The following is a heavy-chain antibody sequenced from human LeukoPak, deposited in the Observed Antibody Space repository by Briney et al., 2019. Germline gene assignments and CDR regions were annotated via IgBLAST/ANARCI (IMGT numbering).Heavy chain of an antibody. CDR2: IIPIFGTA. D-gene: IGHD6-6*01. V-gene: IGHV1-69*13. Sequence: SVKVSCKASGGTFSSYAISWVRQAPGQGLEWMGGIIPIFGTANYAQKFQGRVTITADESTSTAYMELSSLRSEDTAVYYCARAFGQLEYFDYWGQGTLVTVSS. CDR1: GGTFSSYA. J-gene: IGHJ4*02. CDR3: ARAFGQLEYFDY.